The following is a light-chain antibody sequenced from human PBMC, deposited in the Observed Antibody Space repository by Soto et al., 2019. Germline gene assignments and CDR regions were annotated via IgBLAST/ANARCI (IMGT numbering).Light chain of an antibody. CDR2: AAS. Sequence: DIQMTQSPSSLSASVGDRVTITCRASQTISTYLNWYQQKPGKAPNLLIYAASDLQSGVPSRFSGSGSGTDFTLTISILQPEDVATYYCQQSYSSLVTFGQGTRLDFK. V-gene: IGKV1-39*01. CDR1: QTISTY. J-gene: IGKJ5*01. CDR3: QQSYSSLVT.